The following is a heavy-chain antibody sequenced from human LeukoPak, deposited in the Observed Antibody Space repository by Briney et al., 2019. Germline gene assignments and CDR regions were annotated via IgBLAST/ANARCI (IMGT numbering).Heavy chain of an antibody. CDR3: AREWLHCSGGSCFDY. V-gene: IGHV3-30*04. Sequence: GGSLRLSCAASGFTFSSYAMHWVRQAPGKGLEWVAVISYDGSNKYYADSVKGRFTISRDNSRNTLYLQMNSLRAEDTAVYYCAREWLHCSGGSCFDYWGQGTLVTVSS. CDR1: GFTFSSYA. J-gene: IGHJ4*02. CDR2: ISYDGSNK. D-gene: IGHD2-15*01.